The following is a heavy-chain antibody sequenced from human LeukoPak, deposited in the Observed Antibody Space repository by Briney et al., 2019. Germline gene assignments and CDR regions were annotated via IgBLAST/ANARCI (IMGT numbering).Heavy chain of an antibody. J-gene: IGHJ3*02. CDR2: IIPIFGTA. D-gene: IGHD2-2*01. CDR1: GGTFSSYA. Sequence: ASVKVSCKASGGTFSSYAISWVRQAPGQGLEWMGGIIPIFGTANYAQKFQGRVTITADESTSTAYMELSSLRSEDTAVYYCASGYCSRTSCYAGRFPAFDIWGQGTMVTVSS. V-gene: IGHV1-69*13. CDR3: ASGYCSRTSCYAGRFPAFDI.